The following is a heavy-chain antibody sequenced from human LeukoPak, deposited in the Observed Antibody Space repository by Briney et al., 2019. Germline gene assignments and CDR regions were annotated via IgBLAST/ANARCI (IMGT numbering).Heavy chain of an antibody. CDR3: ARASYDSSAYYSGGFYYYYMDV. CDR2: IYYKGST. CDR1: SGSMSTYY. D-gene: IGHD3-22*01. V-gene: IGHV4-59*01. J-gene: IGHJ6*03. Sequence: PSETLSLTCTVSSGSMSTYYWSWIRQPPGKGLEWIGYIYYKGSTSYNPPLKSRVTISVDTSKNQFSLKLSSVTAADTAVYYCARASYDSSAYYSGGFYYYYMDVWGEGTTVTVSS.